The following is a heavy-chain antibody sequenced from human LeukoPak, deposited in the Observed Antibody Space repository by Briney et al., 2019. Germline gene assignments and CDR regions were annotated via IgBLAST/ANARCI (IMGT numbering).Heavy chain of an antibody. CDR2: IKQDGSEK. D-gene: IGHD2-2*01. J-gene: IGHJ3*02. CDR3: ARDSLVAFDI. CDR1: GFTFSSYW. Sequence: GGSLRLSCAASGFTFSSYWMSWGRQAPGKGREGVANIKQDGSEKYYVDSVNGRFTISRDNAKNSLYLQMNSLRAEDTAVYYCARDSLVAFDIWGQGTMVTVSS. V-gene: IGHV3-7*01.